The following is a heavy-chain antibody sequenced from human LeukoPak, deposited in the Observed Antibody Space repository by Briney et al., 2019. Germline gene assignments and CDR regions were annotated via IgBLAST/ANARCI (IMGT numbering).Heavy chain of an antibody. D-gene: IGHD5-12*01. CDR2: INSDGSIT. CDR3: ARVRATFSPHFDN. Sequence: GGSLRLSCAASGFTFSSYWMHWVRQAPGKGLIWVSRINSDGSITNYADSVKGRFTISRDNAKNTLYLQMNSLRAEDTAVYYCARVRATFSPHFDNWGQGTLVTVSS. CDR1: GFTFSSYW. V-gene: IGHV3-74*01. J-gene: IGHJ4*02.